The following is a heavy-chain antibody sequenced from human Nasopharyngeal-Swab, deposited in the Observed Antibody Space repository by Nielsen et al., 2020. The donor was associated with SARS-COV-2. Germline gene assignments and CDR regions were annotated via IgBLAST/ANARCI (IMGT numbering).Heavy chain of an antibody. CDR3: AREAPYCSGGSCYHYYMDV. CDR2: IYYSGST. V-gene: IGHV4-39*07. J-gene: IGHJ6*03. CDR1: GGSICSSSYY. Sequence: SETLSLTCTVSGGSICSSSYYWGWIRQPPGKGLEWIGSIYYSGSTYYNPSLKSRVTISVDTSKNQFSLKLSSVTAADTAVYYCAREAPYCSGGSCYHYYMDVWGKGTTVTDSS. D-gene: IGHD2-15*01.